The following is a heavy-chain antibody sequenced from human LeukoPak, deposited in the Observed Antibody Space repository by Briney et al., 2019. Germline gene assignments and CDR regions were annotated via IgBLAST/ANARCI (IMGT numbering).Heavy chain of an antibody. CDR3: ARQPGGTAAFDI. Sequence: SETLSLTCTVSGGSINSYYWSWIRQPPGKGLEWIGYIYYSGGETNYNPSLKSRLTISVDTSKNQFSLMLTSVTAADTAVYYCARQPGGTAAFDIWAQGTMVTVSS. V-gene: IGHV4-59*08. CDR1: GGSINSYY. CDR2: IYYSGGET. J-gene: IGHJ3*02. D-gene: IGHD1-14*01.